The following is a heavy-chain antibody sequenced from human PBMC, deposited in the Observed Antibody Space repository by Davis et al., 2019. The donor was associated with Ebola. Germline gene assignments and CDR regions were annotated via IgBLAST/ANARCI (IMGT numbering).Heavy chain of an antibody. CDR1: GGSFSGYY. CDR3: ARLVDSYGFVYYYYGMDV. J-gene: IGHJ6*04. D-gene: IGHD5-18*01. V-gene: IGHV4-34*01. CDR2: INHSGST. Sequence: SETLSLTCAVYGGSFSGYYWSWIRRPPGKGLEWIGEINHSGSTNYNPSLKSRVTISVDTSKNQFSLKLSSVTAADTAVYYCARLVDSYGFVYYYYGMDVWGKGTTVTVSS.